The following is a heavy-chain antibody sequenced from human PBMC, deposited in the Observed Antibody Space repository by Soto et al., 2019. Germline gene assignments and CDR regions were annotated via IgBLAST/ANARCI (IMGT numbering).Heavy chain of an antibody. CDR2: IKSKTDGGTT. CDR1: GFTFSNAW. CDR3: TTVVVGPVVAATPYYYYYMDV. Sequence: GGSLRLSCAASGFTFSNAWMSWVRQAPGKGLEWVGRIKSKTDGGTTDYAAPVKGRFTISRDDSKNTLYLQMNSLKTEDTAVYYCTTVVVGPVVAATPYYYYYMDVWGKGTTVTVSS. J-gene: IGHJ6*03. D-gene: IGHD2-15*01. V-gene: IGHV3-15*01.